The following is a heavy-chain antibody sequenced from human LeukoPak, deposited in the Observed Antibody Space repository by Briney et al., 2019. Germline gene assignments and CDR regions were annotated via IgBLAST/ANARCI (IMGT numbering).Heavy chain of an antibody. D-gene: IGHD6-19*01. J-gene: IGHJ4*02. CDR3: SRGSGWLSVY. CDR2: ISGGTT. V-gene: IGHV3-49*03. CDR1: GFTFGDYL. Sequence: GGSLRLSCTASGFTFGDYLMSWFRQAPGKGLEWIGFISGGTTEYAASVKGRFTISRGDSTSIAYLQMNSLTTEDTAMYYCSRGSGWLSVYWGQGTLVTVSS.